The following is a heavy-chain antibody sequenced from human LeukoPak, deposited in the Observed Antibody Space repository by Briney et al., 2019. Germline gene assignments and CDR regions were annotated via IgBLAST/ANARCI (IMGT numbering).Heavy chain of an antibody. J-gene: IGHJ4*02. CDR2: ISGCGGST. V-gene: IGHV3-23*01. Sequence: GGSLRLSCAASGFTFSSYAMSWVRQAPGKGLEWVSAISGCGGSTYYADSVKGRFTISRDNSKNTLYLQMNSLRAEDTAVYYCAKDNRGETGYFDYWGQGTLVTVSS. CDR1: GFTFSSYA. D-gene: IGHD1-14*01. CDR3: AKDNRGETGYFDY.